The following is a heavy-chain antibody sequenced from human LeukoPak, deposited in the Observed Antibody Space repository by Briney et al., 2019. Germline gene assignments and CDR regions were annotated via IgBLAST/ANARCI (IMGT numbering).Heavy chain of an antibody. V-gene: IGHV3-48*01. CDR1: GFTFSSYS. Sequence: GGSLRLSCAASGFTFSSYSMNWVRQAPGKGLECVSYISSGSGTIYYADSVKGRFTISRDNAKNSLYLQMNSLRAEDTAVYYCAKDRLVATVRGSGDYWGQGTLVTVSS. CDR2: ISSGSGTI. D-gene: IGHD5-12*01. CDR3: AKDRLVATVRGSGDY. J-gene: IGHJ4*02.